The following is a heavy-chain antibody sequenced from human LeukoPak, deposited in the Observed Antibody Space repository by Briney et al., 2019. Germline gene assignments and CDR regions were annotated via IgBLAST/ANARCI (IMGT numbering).Heavy chain of an antibody. CDR1: GFTFSSYA. V-gene: IGHV3-23*01. D-gene: IGHD5-12*01. CDR2: ISGSGGRT. J-gene: IGHJ4*02. Sequence: GGSLRLSCAASGFTFSSYAMSWVRQAPGKGLEWVSVISGSGGRTYYADSVKGRFTIPRDNSKNTLYVQMNSLRAEDTAVYYCAKDLLAATIDYYFDYWGQGTLVTVSS. CDR3: AKDLLAATIDYYFDY.